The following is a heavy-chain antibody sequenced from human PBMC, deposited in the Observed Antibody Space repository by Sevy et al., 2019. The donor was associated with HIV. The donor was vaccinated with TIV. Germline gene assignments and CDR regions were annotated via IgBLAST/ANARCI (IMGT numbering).Heavy chain of an antibody. J-gene: IGHJ4*02. CDR1: GFTFSSYG. Sequence: GGSLRLSCAASGFTFSSYGMHWVRQAPGKGLEWVAVISYDGSNKYYADSVKGRFTISRDNSKNTPYLQMNSLRAEDTAVYYCAKVWFGELLTSHFDYWGQGTLVTVSS. D-gene: IGHD3-10*01. CDR3: AKVWFGELLTSHFDY. V-gene: IGHV3-30*18. CDR2: ISYDGSNK.